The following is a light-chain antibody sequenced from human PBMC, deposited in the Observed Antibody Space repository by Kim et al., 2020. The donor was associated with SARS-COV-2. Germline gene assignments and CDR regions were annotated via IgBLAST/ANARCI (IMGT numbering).Light chain of an antibody. Sequence: SPGERATRSCRASQSVSSNLAWYQQKPGQAPRLLIYGASNRATGIPARFSGSGSGTEFTLTISSLQSEDFAVYYCQQYNNWPPITFGQGTRLEIK. CDR1: QSVSSN. J-gene: IGKJ5*01. V-gene: IGKV3-15*01. CDR2: GAS. CDR3: QQYNNWPPIT.